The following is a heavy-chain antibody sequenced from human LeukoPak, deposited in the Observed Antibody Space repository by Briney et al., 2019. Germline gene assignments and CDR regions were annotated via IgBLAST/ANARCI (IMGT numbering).Heavy chain of an antibody. Sequence: GGSLRLSCAASGFTFSSYSMNWVRQAPGKGLEWVSSISSSSSYIYYADSVKGRFTISRDNAKNSLYLQMNSLRAEGTAVYYCARDQFNYYDSSGYPIDYWGQGTLVTVSS. J-gene: IGHJ4*02. CDR1: GFTFSSYS. CDR3: ARDQFNYYDSSGYPIDY. V-gene: IGHV3-21*01. D-gene: IGHD3-22*01. CDR2: ISSSSSYI.